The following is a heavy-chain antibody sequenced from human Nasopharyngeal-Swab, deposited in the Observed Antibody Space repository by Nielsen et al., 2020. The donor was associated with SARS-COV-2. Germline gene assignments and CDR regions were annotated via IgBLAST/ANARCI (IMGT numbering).Heavy chain of an antibody. CDR3: AREPRIQLWLLYYGIDV. Sequence: GESLKISCAASGFTFSSYAMHWVRQAPGKGLEWVAVISYDGSNKYYADSVKGRFTISRDNSKNTLYLQMNSLRAEDTAVYYCAREPRIQLWLLYYGIDVWGQGTTVTVSS. V-gene: IGHV3-30-3*01. CDR2: ISYDGSNK. CDR1: GFTFSSYA. J-gene: IGHJ6*02. D-gene: IGHD5-18*01.